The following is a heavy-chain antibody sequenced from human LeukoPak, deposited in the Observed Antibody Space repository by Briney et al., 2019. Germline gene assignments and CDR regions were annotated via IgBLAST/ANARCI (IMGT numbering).Heavy chain of an antibody. CDR2: ISGSGGST. V-gene: IGHV3-23*01. Sequence: GSPRLSCAASGFTFSSYAMSWVRQAPGKGLEWVSAISGSGGSTYYADSVKGRFTISRDNSKNMLYLQMNSLRAEDTAVYYCAKGPSIAVAGLRGAFDIWGQGTMVTVSS. D-gene: IGHD6-19*01. CDR3: AKGPSIAVAGLRGAFDI. CDR1: GFTFSSYA. J-gene: IGHJ3*02.